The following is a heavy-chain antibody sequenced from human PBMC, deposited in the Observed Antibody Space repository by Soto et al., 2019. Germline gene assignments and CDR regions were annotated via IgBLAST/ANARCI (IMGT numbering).Heavy chain of an antibody. CDR1: GDSISSDY. V-gene: IGHV4-59*08. D-gene: IGHD3-10*01. CDR2: IYYGGSI. J-gene: IGHJ4*01. CDR3: ARHWVWGALGY. Sequence: QVQLQESGPGLVKPSETLSLTCTVSGDSISSDYWSWIRQPPGKGLEGIGFIYYGGSINYNPSLGSRVAISEDLSNTQFSLKLASVPAAAPAVYYCARHWVWGALGYWGQGTLVTVSS.